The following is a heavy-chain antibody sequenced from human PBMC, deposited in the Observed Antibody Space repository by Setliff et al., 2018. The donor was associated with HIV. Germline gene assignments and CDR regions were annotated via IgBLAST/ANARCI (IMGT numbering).Heavy chain of an antibody. CDR3: ARGGTLTDMDV. V-gene: IGHV4-34*01. D-gene: IGHD4-4*01. CDR1: GGSFSGYS. CDR2: INHTGST. Sequence: PSETLSLTCAFYGGSFSGYSWSWIRQPPGKGLEWIGEINHTGSTKYNPSLKSRVTISVDTSKNQFSLELSSMTAADTAVYYCARGGTLTDMDVWGKGTTVTVSS. J-gene: IGHJ6*03.